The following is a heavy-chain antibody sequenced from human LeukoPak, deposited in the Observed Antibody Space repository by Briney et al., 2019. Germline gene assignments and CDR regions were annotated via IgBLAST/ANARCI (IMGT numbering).Heavy chain of an antibody. CDR3: ARGGYCSGGSCYPDDYFDL. Sequence: SQTLSLTCAVSGGSISSSGYSWRWIRPPPGKGLEWIGYIYHSGSTYYNPSLKSRVTISVDRSKNQFSLKLSSVTAADTAVYYCARGGYCSGGSCYPDDYFDLWGRGTLVTVSS. V-gene: IGHV4-30-2*01. CDR1: GGSISSSGYS. CDR2: IYHSGST. D-gene: IGHD2-15*01. J-gene: IGHJ2*01.